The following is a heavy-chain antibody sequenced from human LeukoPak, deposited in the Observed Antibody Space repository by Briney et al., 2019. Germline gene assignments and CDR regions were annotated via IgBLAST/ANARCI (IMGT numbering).Heavy chain of an antibody. J-gene: IGHJ4*02. D-gene: IGHD3-22*01. CDR2: IYYSGST. V-gene: IGHV4-59*08. CDR3: ARLDYYDSSGHDY. Sequence: SETLSLTCTVSGSSISSYYWSWIRQPPGKGLEWIGYIYYSGSTNYNPSLKSRVTISVDTSKNQFSLKLSSVTAADTAVYYCARLDYYDSSGHDYWGQGTLVTVSS. CDR1: GSSISSYY.